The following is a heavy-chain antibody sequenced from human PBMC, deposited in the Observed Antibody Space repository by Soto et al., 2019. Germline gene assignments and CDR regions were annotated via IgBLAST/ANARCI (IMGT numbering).Heavy chain of an antibody. CDR2: IYYSGST. V-gene: IGHV4-59*01. Sequence: QVQLQESGPGLVKPSETLSLTCTVSGGSISSYYWSWIRQPPGKGLEWIGYIYYSGSTNYNPSLKRRVTISVETSKNQISLKRSSVTAADTAVYYCARGYYGSWSYYPLRGPNDYYYYYMDVWGKGTTVTVSS. J-gene: IGHJ6*03. D-gene: IGHD3-10*01. CDR1: GGSISSYY. CDR3: ARGYYGSWSYYPLRGPNDYYYYYMDV.